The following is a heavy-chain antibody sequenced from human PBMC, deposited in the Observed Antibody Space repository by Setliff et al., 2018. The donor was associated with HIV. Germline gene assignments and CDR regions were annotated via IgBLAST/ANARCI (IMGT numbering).Heavy chain of an antibody. D-gene: IGHD6-13*01. J-gene: IGHJ4*02. CDR2: INHRGST. CDR3: ARESPSSSWFYFDF. Sequence: PSETLSLTCAVYGGSFSDYYWTWIRQSPGKGLEWIGEINHRGSTNYNPSHKSRVTVSVDTSKNQFSLKLGSVTAADTAVYYCARESPSSSWFYFDFWGQGTLVTVSS. V-gene: IGHV4-34*01. CDR1: GGSFSDYY.